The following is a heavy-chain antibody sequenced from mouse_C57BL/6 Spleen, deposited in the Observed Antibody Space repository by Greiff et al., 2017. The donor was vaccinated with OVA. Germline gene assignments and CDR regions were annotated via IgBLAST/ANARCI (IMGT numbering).Heavy chain of an antibody. Sequence: EVKLMESGGDLVKPGGSLKLSCAASGFTFSSYGLSWVRQTPDKRLAWVATISSGGIYTYYPDSVKGRVTISRDNAKNTLYLQMSSLKSEDTAMYYCARHDRGFDDWGQGTTLTVSS. J-gene: IGHJ2*01. V-gene: IGHV5-6*01. CDR3: ARHDRGFDD. CDR2: ISSGGIYT. CDR1: GFTFSSYG.